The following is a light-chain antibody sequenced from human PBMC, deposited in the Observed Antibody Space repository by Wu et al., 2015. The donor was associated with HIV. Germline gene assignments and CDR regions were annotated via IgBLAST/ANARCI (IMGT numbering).Light chain of an antibody. CDR2: DAS. Sequence: EIVLTQSPATLSVSPGERATLSCRASQSVSNSLAWYQQRPGQAPRLLIYDASTRAPGIPPRFSGSASGTEFALTISSVQSEDFAVYYCHLSGGASWTFGQGTKVEIK. CDR3: HLSGGASWT. J-gene: IGKJ1*01. CDR1: QSVSNS. V-gene: IGKV3D-15*01.